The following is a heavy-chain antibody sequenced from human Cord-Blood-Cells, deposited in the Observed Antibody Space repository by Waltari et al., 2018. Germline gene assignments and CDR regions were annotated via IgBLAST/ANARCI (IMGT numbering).Heavy chain of an antibody. D-gene: IGHD2-2*01. V-gene: IGHV3-49*02. Sequence: PGKGLEWVGFIRSKAYGGTTEYAASVKGRFTISRDDSKSIAYLQMNSLKTEDTAVYYCTRAIVVVPAAFDYWGQGTLVTVSS. CDR2: IRSKAYGGTT. CDR3: TRAIVVVPAAFDY. J-gene: IGHJ4*02.